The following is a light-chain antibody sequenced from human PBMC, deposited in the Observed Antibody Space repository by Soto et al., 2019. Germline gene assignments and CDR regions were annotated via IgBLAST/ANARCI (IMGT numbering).Light chain of an antibody. CDR3: QQRKHWPPIT. CDR2: DTS. CDR1: QSVYSN. J-gene: IGKJ5*01. Sequence: EVVMTQSPATLSVSPGERASLSCRASQSVYSNLAWYQQKPGQAPRLLIYDTSARATGVPVRFSGSGSGTVFTLTIGSLEPEDSAVYYCQQRKHWPPITFGQGTRLEIK. V-gene: IGKV3D-15*01.